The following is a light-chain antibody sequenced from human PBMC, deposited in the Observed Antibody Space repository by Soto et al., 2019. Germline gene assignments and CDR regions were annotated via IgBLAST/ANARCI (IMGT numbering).Light chain of an antibody. CDR1: ESIDNW. V-gene: IGKV1-5*01. J-gene: IGKJ1*01. CDR3: QQYHTDWT. CDR2: AAS. Sequence: DIQVTQSPSTLSASVGDAVTITCRASESIDNWLAWYQQKPGKAPKLLIFAASTLVRGVPSKFSGRGSGTEFTLTISSLKADDFATYYCQQYHTDWTFGKGTK.